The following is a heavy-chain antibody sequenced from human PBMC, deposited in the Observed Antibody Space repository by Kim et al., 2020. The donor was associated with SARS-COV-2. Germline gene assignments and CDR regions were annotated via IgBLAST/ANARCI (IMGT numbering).Heavy chain of an antibody. D-gene: IGHD1-26*01. CDR3: ARGYPPVAAGVVGAPFDY. V-gene: IGHV3-11*01. CDR2: ISSSGSTI. J-gene: IGHJ4*02. CDR1: GFTFSDYY. Sequence: GGSLRLSCAASGFTFSDYYMSWIRQAPGKGLEWVSYISSSGSTIYYADSVKGRFTISRDNAKNSLYLQMNSLRAEDTAVYYCARGYPPVAAGVVGAPFDYWGQGTLVTVSS.